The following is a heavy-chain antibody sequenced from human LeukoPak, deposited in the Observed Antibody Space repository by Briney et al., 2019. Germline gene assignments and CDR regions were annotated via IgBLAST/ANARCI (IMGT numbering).Heavy chain of an antibody. Sequence: HGESLKISCATSGYSFTSYWIAWVRQMPGQGLEWMGIVYPSDSDTRYSPSFQGQVTISVDKSSRTVYLQWSSLQASDTAIYYCARPEDMDLAGHFQHWGQGTLVTVSS. V-gene: IGHV5-51*01. CDR1: GYSFTSYW. CDR2: VYPSDSDT. CDR3: ARPEDMDLAGHFQH. D-gene: IGHD2-2*03. J-gene: IGHJ1*01.